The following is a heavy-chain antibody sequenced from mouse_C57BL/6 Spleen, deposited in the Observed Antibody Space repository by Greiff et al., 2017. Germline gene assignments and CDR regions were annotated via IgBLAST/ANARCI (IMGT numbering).Heavy chain of an antibody. D-gene: IGHD2-1*01. CDR2: IYPGDGDT. J-gene: IGHJ2*01. CDR3: ARFGNSLGYFDD. Sequence: QVQLQQSGAELVKPGASVKISCKASGYAFSSYWMNWVKQRPGKGLEWIGQIYPGDGDTNYNGKFKGKATLTADKSSSTAYMQLSSLTSEDSAVYCCARFGNSLGYFDDWGPGTTLTVSS. V-gene: IGHV1-80*01. CDR1: GYAFSSYW.